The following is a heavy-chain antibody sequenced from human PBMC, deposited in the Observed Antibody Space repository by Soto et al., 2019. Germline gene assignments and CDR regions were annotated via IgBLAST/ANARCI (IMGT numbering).Heavy chain of an antibody. CDR2: ISYDGSNK. V-gene: IGHV3-30*18. CDR3: AKDLGGSQKRRAGMDV. D-gene: IGHD3-10*01. Sequence: RQAPGKGLEWVAVISYDGSNKYYADSVKGRFTISRDNSKNTLYLQMNSLIPEDTALYYCAKDLGGSQKRRAGMDVWGQGTTVTVSS. J-gene: IGHJ6*02.